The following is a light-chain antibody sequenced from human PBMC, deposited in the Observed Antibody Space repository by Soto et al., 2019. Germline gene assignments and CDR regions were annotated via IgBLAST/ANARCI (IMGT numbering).Light chain of an antibody. V-gene: IGKV1-13*02. Sequence: IQMTQSPSSLSASVGDRVTITCRASQGISNYLAWYQQKPGKVPKLLIYDASSLETGVPSRFSGSGSGTEFTLTIRSLQPDDFATYYCQQYDSSSPTFGQGTKLEIK. CDR1: QGISNY. CDR2: DAS. J-gene: IGKJ2*01. CDR3: QQYDSSSPT.